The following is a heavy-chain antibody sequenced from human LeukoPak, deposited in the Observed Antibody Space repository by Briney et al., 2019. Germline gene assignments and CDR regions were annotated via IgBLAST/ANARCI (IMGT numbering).Heavy chain of an antibody. CDR2: IYHSGST. V-gene: IGHV4-38-2*01. CDR3: ARGTTTVTTANWFDP. CDR1: GYPISSGYY. D-gene: IGHD4-17*01. J-gene: IGHJ5*02. Sequence: PSETLSLTCAVSGYPISSGYYWGWIRPPPGKGLEWIGSIYHSGSTYYNPSLKSRVTISVDTSKNQFSLKLSSVTAADTAVYYCARGTTTVTTANWFDPWGQGTLVTVSS.